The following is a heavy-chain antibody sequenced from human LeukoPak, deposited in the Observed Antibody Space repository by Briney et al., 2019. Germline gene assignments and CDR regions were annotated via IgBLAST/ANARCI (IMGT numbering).Heavy chain of an antibody. CDR3: AGDILTGSRPYYMDV. V-gene: IGHV4-59*01. D-gene: IGHD3-9*01. CDR1: GGSISSYY. Sequence: SETLSLTCTVSGGSISSYYWSWIRQPPGKGLEWIGYIYYCGSTNYNPSLKSRVTISVDTSKNQFSLKLSSVTAADTAVYYCAGDILTGSRPYYMDVWGKGTTVTVSS. J-gene: IGHJ6*03. CDR2: IYYCGST.